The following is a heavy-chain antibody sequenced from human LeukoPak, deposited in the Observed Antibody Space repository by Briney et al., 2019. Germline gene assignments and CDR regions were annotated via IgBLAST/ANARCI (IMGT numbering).Heavy chain of an antibody. CDR2: INPNSGGT. CDR1: GYTFTGYY. V-gene: IGHV1-2*02. D-gene: IGHD3-3*01. Sequence: GASVKVSCKASGYTFTGYYMHWVRQAPGQGLEWMGWINPNSGGTNYAQKFQGRVTMTRDTSIGTAYMELSRLRSDDTAVYYCARVRTIFGVANFDYWGQGTLVTVSS. CDR3: ARVRTIFGVANFDY. J-gene: IGHJ4*02.